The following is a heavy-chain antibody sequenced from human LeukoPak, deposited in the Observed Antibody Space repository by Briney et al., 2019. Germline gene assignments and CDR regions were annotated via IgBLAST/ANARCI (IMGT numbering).Heavy chain of an antibody. CDR2: ISAYNGNT. CDR3: VRDSEAGGDY. V-gene: IGHV1-18*01. CDR1: GYTFTGYG. Sequence: ASGKVPCKASGYTFTGYGISWVRQAPGQGLEWMGWISAYNGNTNYAQKLQGRVTMTTDTSTSTAYMELRSLRSDDTAVYYCVRDSEAGGDYWGQGTLVTVSS. J-gene: IGHJ4*02. D-gene: IGHD4-23*01.